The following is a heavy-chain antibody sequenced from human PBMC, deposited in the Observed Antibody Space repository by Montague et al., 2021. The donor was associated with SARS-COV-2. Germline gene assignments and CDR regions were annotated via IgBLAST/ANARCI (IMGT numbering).Heavy chain of an antibody. J-gene: IGHJ4*02. CDR1: GGSINAYY. CDR3: ARGGTRDIVLVPSALDY. V-gene: IGHV4-59*08. Sequence: SETLSLTCTVAGGSINAYYWTWIRQPPGKGLDWIVFLYYSGVTNYNPSLKSRVTMSLDTSKNQFSLRLSSVTAADTAVYYCARGGTRDIVLVPSALDYWGRGIPVTVSS. CDR2: LYYSGVT. D-gene: IGHD2-2*01.